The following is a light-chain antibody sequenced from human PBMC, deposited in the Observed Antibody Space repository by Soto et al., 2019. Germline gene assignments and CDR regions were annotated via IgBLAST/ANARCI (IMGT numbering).Light chain of an antibody. CDR1: QSVFSNSKNRNH. CDR2: WAT. CDR3: PQDARRPRT. J-gene: IGKJ4*01. V-gene: IGKV4-1*01. Sequence: DIVMTQSPDSLAVSLGERATINCKSNQSVFSNSKNRNHLSWYQQKPGQPPKLLIYWATTRESGVPDRFSGSGSGTDFTLTVSGLQAEDVAIDYGPQDARRPRTCGGGTKVEIK.